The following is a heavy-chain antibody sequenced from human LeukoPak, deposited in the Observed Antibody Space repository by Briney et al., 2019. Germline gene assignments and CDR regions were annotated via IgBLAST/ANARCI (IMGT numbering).Heavy chain of an antibody. V-gene: IGHV3-74*03. CDR2: INSDGSST. D-gene: IGHD1-26*01. Sequence: GGSLRLSCAASGFTFSSNWMHWVRQAPGKGLVWVSGINSDGSSTKYAELVKGRITISRDNSKNTLYLQMNSLRAEDTAIYYCAKRDTTYWGQGTLVTVSS. J-gene: IGHJ4*02. CDR3: AKRDTTY. CDR1: GFTFSSNW.